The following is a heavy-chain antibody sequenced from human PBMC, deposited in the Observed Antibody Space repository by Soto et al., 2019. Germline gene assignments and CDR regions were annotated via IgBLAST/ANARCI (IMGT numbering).Heavy chain of an antibody. CDR1: GGSISSGGYY. V-gene: IGHV4-31*03. D-gene: IGHD1-26*01. J-gene: IGHJ6*02. CDR3: ARDSGYYYYGMDV. CDR2: IYYSGST. Sequence: LSLTCTVSGGSISSGGYYWSWIRQHPGKGLEWIGYIYYSGSTYYNPSLKSRVTISVDTSKNQFSLKLSSVTAADTAVYYCARDSGYYYYGMDVWGQGTTVTVSS.